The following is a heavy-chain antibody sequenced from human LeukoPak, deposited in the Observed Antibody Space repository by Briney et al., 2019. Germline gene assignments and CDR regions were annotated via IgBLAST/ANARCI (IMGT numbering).Heavy chain of an antibody. Sequence: SGGSLRLSCAASGFTFSSYAMSWVRQAPGKGLEWVSAISGSGGSTYYADSVKGRFTISRDNSKNTLYLQMNSLRAEDTAVYYCAKAAYDIVGATSYNWFDPWGQGTLVTVSS. V-gene: IGHV3-23*01. CDR2: ISGSGGST. D-gene: IGHD1-26*01. CDR1: GFTFSSYA. CDR3: AKAAYDIVGATSYNWFDP. J-gene: IGHJ5*02.